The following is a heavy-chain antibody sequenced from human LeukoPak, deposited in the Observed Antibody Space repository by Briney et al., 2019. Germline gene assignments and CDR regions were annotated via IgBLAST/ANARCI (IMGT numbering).Heavy chain of an antibody. CDR2: IYYSGST. J-gene: IGHJ6*03. CDR3: ARNYYDSKASQNYYYYYYMDV. V-gene: IGHV4-59*01. CDR1: GGSISSYY. D-gene: IGHD3-22*01. Sequence: SETLSLTCTVSGGSISSYYWSWIRQPPGKGLEWIGYIYYSGSTNYNPSLKSRVTISVDTSKNQFSLKLSSVTAADTAVYYCARNYYDSKASQNYYYYYYMDVWGKGTTVTVSS.